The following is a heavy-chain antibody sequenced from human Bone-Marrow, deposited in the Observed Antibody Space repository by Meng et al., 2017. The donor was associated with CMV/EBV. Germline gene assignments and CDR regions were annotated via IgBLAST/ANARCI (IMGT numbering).Heavy chain of an antibody. V-gene: IGHV3-43*01. CDR1: GFTFDDYT. CDR2: ISWDGFNT. D-gene: IGHD2-2*01. J-gene: IGHJ4*02. Sequence: GESLKISCAASGFTFDDYTMHWVRQAPGKGLEWVSLISWDGFNTYYADSVKGRFTISRDNSKNSLYLQMNSLRTEDTALYYCAKGGVVIPTAMSYWVQGTLVTVSS. CDR3: AKGGVVIPTAMSY.